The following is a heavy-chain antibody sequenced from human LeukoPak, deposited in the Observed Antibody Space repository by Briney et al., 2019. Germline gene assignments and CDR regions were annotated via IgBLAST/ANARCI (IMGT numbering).Heavy chain of an antibody. CDR3: ARGWPTYEDAFDT. V-gene: IGHV1-69*06. J-gene: IGHJ3*02. CDR1: GGTFSSYA. CDR2: IIPIFGTA. D-gene: IGHD2-8*01. Sequence: SVKVSCKASGGTFSSYAISWVRQAPGQGLEWMGGIIPIFGTANYAQKFQGRVTITADKSTSTAYMELSSLRSEDTAVYYCARGWPTYEDAFDTWGQGTMVTVSS.